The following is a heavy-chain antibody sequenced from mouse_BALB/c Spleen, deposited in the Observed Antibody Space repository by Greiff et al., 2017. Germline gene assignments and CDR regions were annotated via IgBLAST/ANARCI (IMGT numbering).Heavy chain of an antibody. Sequence: EVMLVGSGGGLVQPGGSRKLSCAASGFTFSDYGMAWVRQAPGKGPEWVAFISNLAYSIYYADTVTGRFTISRENAKNTLYLEMSSLRSEDTAMYYCARGGGDYWGQGTTLTVSS. V-gene: IGHV5-15*02. CDR2: ISNLAYSI. CDR3: ARGGGDY. J-gene: IGHJ2*01. CDR1: GFTFSDYG.